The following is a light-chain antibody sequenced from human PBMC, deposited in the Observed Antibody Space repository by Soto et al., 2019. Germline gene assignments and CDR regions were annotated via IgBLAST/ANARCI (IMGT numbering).Light chain of an antibody. CDR3: AAWDDSLSGVV. CDR1: NSNIGDNY. CDR2: RNN. J-gene: IGLJ2*01. Sequence: QSVLTQPPSASGTPGQRVTISCSGSNSNIGDNYVYWFQQLPGTAPKLLIYRNNQWPSGVXXXXXGSKSGTSASLAISGLXXEXXXXXXXAAWDDSLSGVVFGGGTKLTVL. V-gene: IGLV1-47*01.